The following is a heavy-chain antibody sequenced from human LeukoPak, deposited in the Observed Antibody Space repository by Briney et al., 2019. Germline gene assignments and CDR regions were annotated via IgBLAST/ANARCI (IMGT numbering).Heavy chain of an antibody. CDR1: GFTFSRHN. CDR3: VSDRETQEQI. V-gene: IGHV3-64D*09. J-gene: IGHJ3*02. CDR2: ISHNGDST. Sequence: PGGSLRLSCSGSGFTFSRHNMHWVRQAPGKGLEYVPAISHNGDSTYYVDSVKGRFTISRDNSKNTLDLQMSSLRPEDTAVYYCVSDRETQEQIWGPGTLVTVSS. D-gene: IGHD1-26*01.